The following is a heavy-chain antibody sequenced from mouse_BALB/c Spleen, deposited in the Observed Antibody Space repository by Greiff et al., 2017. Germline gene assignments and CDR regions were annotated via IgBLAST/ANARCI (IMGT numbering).Heavy chain of an antibody. V-gene: IGHV5-6-4*01. D-gene: IGHD1-1*01. Sequence: EVKVVESGGGLVKPGGSLKLSCAASGFTFSSYTMSWVRQTPEKRLEWVATISSGGSYTYYPDSVKGRFTISRDNAKNTLYLQMSSLKSEDTAMYYCTRGGGSSYDYAMDYWGQGTSVTVSS. J-gene: IGHJ4*01. CDR2: ISSGGSYT. CDR1: GFTFSSYT. CDR3: TRGGGSSYDYAMDY.